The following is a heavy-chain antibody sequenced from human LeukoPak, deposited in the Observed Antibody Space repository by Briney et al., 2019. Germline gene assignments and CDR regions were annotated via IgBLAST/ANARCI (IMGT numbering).Heavy chain of an antibody. D-gene: IGHD2-21*02. Sequence: ASVKVSCKASGYTFTSYAMHWVRQAPGQRLEWMGWINAGNGNTKYSQKFQGRVTITRDTSASTAYMELSSLRSEDTAVYYCARVDKVVVTAIGLGAFDIWAKGQWSPSLQ. CDR3: ARVDKVVVTAIGLGAFDI. CDR2: INAGNGNT. V-gene: IGHV1-3*01. J-gene: IGHJ3*02. CDR1: GYTFTSYA.